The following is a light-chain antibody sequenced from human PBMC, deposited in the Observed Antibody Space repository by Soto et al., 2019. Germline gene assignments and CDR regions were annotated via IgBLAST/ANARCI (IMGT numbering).Light chain of an antibody. J-gene: IGKJ4*01. CDR1: QSVNSN. CDR2: GAS. Sequence: EIVMTQSPATLSVSPGERATLSCRASQSVNSNLAWYQQKPGQAPRLLIYGASTRATDIPASFSGSGSGTEFTLTISSLQSEDFAVYYCQQYNNWPLTFGGGTKVESK. CDR3: QQYNNWPLT. V-gene: IGKV3-15*01.